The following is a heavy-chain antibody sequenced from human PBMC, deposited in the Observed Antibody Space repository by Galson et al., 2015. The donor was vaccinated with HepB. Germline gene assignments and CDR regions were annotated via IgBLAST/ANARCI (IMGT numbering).Heavy chain of an antibody. CDR3: AKDRDTIFGVVIYMDV. D-gene: IGHD3-3*01. CDR1: GFTFSSYA. J-gene: IGHJ6*03. Sequence: SLRLSCAASGFTFSSYAMSWVRQAPGKGLEWVSAISGSGGSTYYADSVKGRFTISRDNSKNTLYLQMNSLRAEDTAVYYCAKDRDTIFGVVIYMDVWGKGTTVTVSS. CDR2: ISGSGGST. V-gene: IGHV3-23*01.